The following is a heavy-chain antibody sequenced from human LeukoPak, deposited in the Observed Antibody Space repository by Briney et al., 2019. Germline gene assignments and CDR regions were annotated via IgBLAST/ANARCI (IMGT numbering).Heavy chain of an antibody. V-gene: IGHV3-74*01. CDR1: GFTVSSYW. CDR3: ARGRGPYGWFDP. CDR2: INSDGSST. D-gene: IGHD3-10*01. Sequence: GGSLRLSCAASGFTVSSYWMHWVRQAPGKGLVWVSRINSDGSSTNYADSVKGRFTISRDNAKNTLYLQMNSLRVEDTAEYYCARGRGPYGWFDPWGQGTLVTVSS. J-gene: IGHJ5*02.